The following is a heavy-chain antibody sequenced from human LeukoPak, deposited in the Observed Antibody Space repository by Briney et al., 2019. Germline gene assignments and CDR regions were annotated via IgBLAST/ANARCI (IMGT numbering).Heavy chain of an antibody. CDR3: ARGVPYDFWSGYYKGLVDY. CDR1: RYTFTRYD. V-gene: IGHV1-8*01. CDR2: MNPISGNT. D-gene: IGHD3-3*01. Sequence: ASVKDSRKASRYTFTRYDINWVRQATGQGLDWMGWMNPISGNTCYAQKLQGRVTMTRHTSISTAYMELSSLRSEDTAVYYCARGVPYDFWSGYYKGLVDYWGQGTLVTVSS. J-gene: IGHJ4*02.